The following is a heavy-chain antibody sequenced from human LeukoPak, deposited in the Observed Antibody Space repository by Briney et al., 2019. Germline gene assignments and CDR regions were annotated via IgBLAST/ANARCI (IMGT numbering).Heavy chain of an antibody. D-gene: IGHD2-2*01. CDR1: GYTFTGYY. Sequence: ASVKVSCKASGYTFTGYYMHWVRQAPGQGLEWMGWINPNSGGTNYAQKFQGRVTMTRDTSISTAYMELSRLRSDDTAVYYCARNRVRNSTSKQFRFDPWGQGTLVTVSS. CDR3: ARNRVRNSTSKQFRFDP. V-gene: IGHV1-2*02. J-gene: IGHJ5*02. CDR2: INPNSGGT.